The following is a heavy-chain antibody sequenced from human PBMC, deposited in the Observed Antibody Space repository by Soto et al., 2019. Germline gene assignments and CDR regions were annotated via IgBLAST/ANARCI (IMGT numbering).Heavy chain of an antibody. D-gene: IGHD5-18*01. Sequence: QVQLVQSGAEVRKPGASVGVSCKASGYTFTHYYIHWGRQAPGQGLEWMGIINPNGGITTYAQKFRAGFSMTRDTSTSTVYLELSSLRSEDSAVYYCATSVNSAMAFDYWGQGTLVTVSS. CDR1: GYTFTHYY. CDR2: INPNGGIT. V-gene: IGHV1-46*01. CDR3: ATSVNSAMAFDY. J-gene: IGHJ4*02.